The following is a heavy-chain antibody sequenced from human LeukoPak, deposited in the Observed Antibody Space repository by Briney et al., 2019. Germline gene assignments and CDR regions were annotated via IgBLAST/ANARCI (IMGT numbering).Heavy chain of an antibody. J-gene: IGHJ5*02. CDR2: INHSGST. D-gene: IGHD2-21*02. Sequence: SETLSLTCAVYGGSFSGYYWSWIRQPPRKGLEWIGEINHSGSTNYNPSLKSRVTISVDTSKNQFSLKLSSVTAADTAVYYCARVTVYVVTAPPWFDPWGQGTLVTVSS. CDR3: ARVTVYVVTAPPWFDP. V-gene: IGHV4-34*01. CDR1: GGSFSGYY.